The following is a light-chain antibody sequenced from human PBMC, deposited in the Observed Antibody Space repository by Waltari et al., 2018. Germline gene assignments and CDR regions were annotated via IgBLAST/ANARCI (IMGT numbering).Light chain of an antibody. V-gene: IGKV3-15*01. CDR1: QSISSN. CDR3: HQYNNWPPWT. Sequence: EIVMTRSPATLSVSPGEGATLSCRASQSISSNLAWYQQRPGQAPRLLIFATSTRATGVPARFRGSGSGTEFTLTISSMQSEDFAIYYCHQYNNWPPWTFGQGTKVEIK. J-gene: IGKJ1*01. CDR2: ATS.